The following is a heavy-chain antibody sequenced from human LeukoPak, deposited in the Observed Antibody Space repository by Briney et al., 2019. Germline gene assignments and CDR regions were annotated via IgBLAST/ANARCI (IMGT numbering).Heavy chain of an antibody. CDR3: ARTAGPYYYGSGSFDY. CDR2: IYYSGST. CDR1: GGSINSYY. Sequence: SETLSLTCTVSGGSINSYYWSWIRQPPGKGLEWIGYIYYSGSTNYNPSLKSRVTISVDTSKNQFSLKLSSVTAADTAVYYCARTAGPYYYGSGSFDYWGQGTLVTVSS. V-gene: IGHV4-59*01. J-gene: IGHJ4*02. D-gene: IGHD3-10*01.